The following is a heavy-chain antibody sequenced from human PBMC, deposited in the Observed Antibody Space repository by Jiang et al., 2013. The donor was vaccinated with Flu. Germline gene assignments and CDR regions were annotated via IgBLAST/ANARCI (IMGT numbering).Heavy chain of an antibody. J-gene: IGHJ4*02. Sequence: GSGLVKPSQTLSLTCTVSGGSISSGIYYWSWIRQPAGKGLECIGRIYNSGATSYNPSLESRVTISLDMSKNQFSLELRSMTAADTAIYYCARGADDHIWGIIPSNFDYWGQGSLVTVSS. D-gene: IGHD3-16*01. CDR2: IYNSGAT. V-gene: IGHV4-61*02. CDR3: ARGADDHIWGIIPSNFDY. CDR1: GGSISSGIYY.